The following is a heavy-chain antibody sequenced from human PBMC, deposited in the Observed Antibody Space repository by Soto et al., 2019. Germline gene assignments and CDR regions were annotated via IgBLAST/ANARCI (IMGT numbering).Heavy chain of an antibody. CDR2: IKPIFGTA. CDR3: ARDSVADTGDLFVDWFDP. V-gene: IGHV1-69*01. Sequence: QGQLVQSGAEVKKPGSSVQVFCKASAGTFSSYAISWVRQAPGHGHEWMGGIKPIFGTANYAQKFPGRVTITADESTNTAYMELNRLRCDETAEYSCARDSVADTGDLFVDWFDPWGQGTLFTVSS. D-gene: IGHD6-19*01. CDR1: AGTFSSYA. J-gene: IGHJ5*02.